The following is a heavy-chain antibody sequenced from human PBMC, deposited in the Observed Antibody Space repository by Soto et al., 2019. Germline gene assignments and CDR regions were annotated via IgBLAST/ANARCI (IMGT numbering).Heavy chain of an antibody. D-gene: IGHD2-21*02. CDR3: ARGDYGGDSRGDTFLYLDF. CDR1: GYTFTSYY. CDR2: INPSGGST. J-gene: IGHJ4*02. V-gene: IGHV1-46*01. Sequence: ASVKVSCKASGYTFTSYYMHWVRQAPGQGLEWMGIINPSGGSTGYAQKFQGRVTMTRDTSTSTVYMELSSLRSEDTAVYFCARGDYGGDSRGDTFLYLDFWGQGTMVTVS.